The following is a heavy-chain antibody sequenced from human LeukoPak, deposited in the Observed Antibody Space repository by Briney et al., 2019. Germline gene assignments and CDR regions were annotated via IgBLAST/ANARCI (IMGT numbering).Heavy chain of an antibody. Sequence: GGSLRLSCAASGFTFSSYSMNWVRQAPGKGLEWVSSISSSSSYIYYADSVKGRFTISRDNSKNTLYLQMNSLRAEDTAVYYCAREGYCSGGSCYPDIHYFDYWGQGTLVTVSS. V-gene: IGHV3-21*04. CDR1: GFTFSSYS. D-gene: IGHD2-15*01. CDR3: AREGYCSGGSCYPDIHYFDY. J-gene: IGHJ4*02. CDR2: ISSSSSYI.